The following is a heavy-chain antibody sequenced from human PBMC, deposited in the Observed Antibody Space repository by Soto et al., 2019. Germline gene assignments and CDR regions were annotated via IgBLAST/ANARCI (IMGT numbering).Heavy chain of an antibody. V-gene: IGHV3-48*02. J-gene: IGHJ4*02. CDR3: AKSGDSAGWGIDF. D-gene: IGHD6-19*01. Sequence: EVQLVESGGGLVQPGGSLRLHCVGSGFMFDSFAMNWVRQAPGKGLEWVAYINGGRNRIYYAESVKGRFTISRDNARNSLSLQMNSLSDEDTAVYYCAKSGDSAGWGIDFWGQGTLVTVSS. CDR1: GFMFDSFA. CDR2: INGGRNRI.